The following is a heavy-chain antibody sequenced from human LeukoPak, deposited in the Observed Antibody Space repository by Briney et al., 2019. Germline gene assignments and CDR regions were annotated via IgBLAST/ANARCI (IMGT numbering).Heavy chain of an antibody. D-gene: IGHD6-19*01. V-gene: IGHV3-30*18. CDR3: AKVRWDNSGWYYLDN. Sequence: PGGSLRLSCAASGFSFSDYFMHWARQAPGKGLEWVAVISYDGSNKYYADSVKGRFTISRDNSKNTLYLQMNSLRVEDTAVYYCAKVRWDNSGWYYLDNWGQGTLVTVSS. J-gene: IGHJ4*02. CDR1: GFSFSDYF. CDR2: ISYDGSNK.